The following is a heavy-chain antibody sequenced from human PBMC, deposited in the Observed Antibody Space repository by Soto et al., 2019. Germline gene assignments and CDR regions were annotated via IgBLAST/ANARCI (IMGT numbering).Heavy chain of an antibody. CDR1: GFTFSSYG. CDR2: ISYDGSNK. CDR3: VKDGSSGWPYYYGLDV. D-gene: IGHD6-19*01. V-gene: IGHV3-30*18. Sequence: QVQLVESGGGVVQPGRSLRLSCAASGFTFSSYGMHWVRQAPGKGLEWVAVISYDGSNKYYADSVKGRFTIARDNSKNTLFLHMSSLRAEDTAVYYCVKDGSSGWPYYYGLDVWGQGTSVTVSS. J-gene: IGHJ6*02.